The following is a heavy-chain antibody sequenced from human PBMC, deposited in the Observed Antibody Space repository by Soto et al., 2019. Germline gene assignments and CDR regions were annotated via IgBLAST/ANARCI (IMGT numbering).Heavy chain of an antibody. CDR2: IYYSGST. CDR1: GGSVSSGSYY. CDR3: ARVDDTLTGYSWFHFDY. V-gene: IGHV4-61*01. J-gene: IGHJ4*02. D-gene: IGHD3-9*01. Sequence: PSETLSLTCTVSGGSVSSGSYYRSWIRQPPGKGLEWIGYIYYSGSTNYNPSLKSRVTISVDTSKNQFSLKLSSVTAADTAMYYCARVDDTLTGYSWFHFDYWGQGTLVTVSS.